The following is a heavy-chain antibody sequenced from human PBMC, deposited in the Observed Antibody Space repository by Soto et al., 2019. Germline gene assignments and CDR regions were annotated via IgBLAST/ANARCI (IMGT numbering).Heavy chain of an antibody. CDR3: AKELSYNSGRPFDY. Sequence: LRLSCAASGFAFSTYAMTWVRQAPGKGLEWVSSISDSGGTTFYADSVKGRFTVSRANSKNTLYLQMNSLRAEDTALYYCAKELSYNSGRPFDYWGHGTLVTVSS. V-gene: IGHV3-23*01. CDR2: ISDSGGTT. D-gene: IGHD3-10*01. J-gene: IGHJ4*01. CDR1: GFAFSTYA.